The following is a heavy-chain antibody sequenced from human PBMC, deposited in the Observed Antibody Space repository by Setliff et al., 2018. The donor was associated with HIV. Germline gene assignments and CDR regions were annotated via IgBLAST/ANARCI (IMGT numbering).Heavy chain of an antibody. CDR3: MRGRSITIFGVAYFDF. V-gene: IGHV4-38-2*01. D-gene: IGHD3-3*01. CDR1: GYSISTAYY. CDR2: VYHSGTT. J-gene: IGHJ4*02. Sequence: PSETLSPTCAVSGYSISTAYYWGWIRQPPGKGLEWIGCVYHSGTTYYNPSLKSRVTISVDMSNNQFSLKVTSVTAADTAVYYCMRGRSITIFGVAYFDFWGQGTQVTVSS.